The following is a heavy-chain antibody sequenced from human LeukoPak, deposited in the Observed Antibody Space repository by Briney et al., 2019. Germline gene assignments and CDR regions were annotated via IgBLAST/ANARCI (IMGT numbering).Heavy chain of an antibody. J-gene: IGHJ4*02. D-gene: IGHD3-10*01. V-gene: IGHV3-74*01. Sequence: GGSLRLSCAASGFTFSSYWMHWVRQGPGKGLVWVSRINSDGSGTSYADSVKGRFTISRDNAKNSLYLQMNSLRAEDTAVYYCAKGGYGSGSYKYWGQGTLVTVSS. CDR2: INSDGSGT. CDR3: AKGGYGSGSYKY. CDR1: GFTFSSYW.